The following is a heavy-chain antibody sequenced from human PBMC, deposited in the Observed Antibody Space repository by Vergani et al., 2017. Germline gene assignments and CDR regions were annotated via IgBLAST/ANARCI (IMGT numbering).Heavy chain of an antibody. CDR1: GFTFDDYA. D-gene: IGHD3-3*01. CDR3: GSHYDFWTMTGGMDV. CDR2: ISWNSGST. V-gene: IGHV3-9*01. Sequence: EVQLVESGGGLVQPGRSLRLSCAASGFTFDDYAMHWVRQATGKGLEWVSGISWNSGSTGYADSVKGRFNISRDNAKNSLYLQMNSLRAEDTAVYYCGSHYDFWTMTGGMDVWGQGTTVTVSS. J-gene: IGHJ6*02.